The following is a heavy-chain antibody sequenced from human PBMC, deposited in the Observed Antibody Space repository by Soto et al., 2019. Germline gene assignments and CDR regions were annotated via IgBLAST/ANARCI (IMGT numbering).Heavy chain of an antibody. CDR3: ARDYKFWFDP. D-gene: IGHD1-1*01. CDR2: IYYSGST. CDR1: GGSISSSSYY. V-gene: IGHV4-61*01. J-gene: IGHJ5*02. Sequence: PSETLSLTCTVSGGSISSSSYYWGWIRQPPGKGLEWIGYIYYSGSTNYNPSLKSRVTISVDTSKNQFSLKLSSVTAADTAVYYCARDYKFWFDPWGQGTLVTVSS.